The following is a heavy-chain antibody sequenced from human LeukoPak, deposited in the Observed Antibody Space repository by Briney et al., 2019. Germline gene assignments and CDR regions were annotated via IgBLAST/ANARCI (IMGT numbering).Heavy chain of an antibody. V-gene: IGHV1-69*11. Sequence: SVKVSCKASGGTFTNYAINWVRQAPGQGLEWMGRIIPILDATNYAQKFQGRVTITADQSTSTAYMELSSLRSEDTAVYYCARGGGVDILTGFQYWGQGTLVTVSS. CDR2: IIPILDAT. CDR1: GGTFTNYA. J-gene: IGHJ4*02. D-gene: IGHD3-9*01. CDR3: ARGGGVDILTGFQY.